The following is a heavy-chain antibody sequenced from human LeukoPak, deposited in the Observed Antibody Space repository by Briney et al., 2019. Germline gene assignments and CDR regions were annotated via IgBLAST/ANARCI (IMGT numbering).Heavy chain of an antibody. CDR1: GDSVSINTAA. V-gene: IGHV6-1*01. J-gene: IGHJ4*02. D-gene: IGHD2/OR15-2a*01. CDR3: ARSALGTFYFDY. CDR2: TYYRSKWSN. Sequence: SQTPSLTRALSGDSVSINTAAWTSVRQSPSRGLEWLGRTYYRSKWSNDFAVSVKSRITSNPDTSKNQFSLQLNSVTPEDTAVYYCARSALGTFYFDYWGQGTLVTVSS.